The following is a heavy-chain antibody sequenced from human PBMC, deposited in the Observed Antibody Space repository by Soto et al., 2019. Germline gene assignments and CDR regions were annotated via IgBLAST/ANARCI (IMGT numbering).Heavy chain of an antibody. Sequence: ASVKVSCKASGYTFNTFGITWVRQAPGQGLEWMGCVSGYSDKRDYSRKLQDRITLTADPSTTTSYMELRSLTSDDTAVYYCARGWGKYFEVNNLWGQ. D-gene: IGHD1-20*01. CDR2: VSGYSDKR. CDR1: GYTFNTFG. CDR3: ARGWGKYFEVNNL. V-gene: IGHV1-18*01. J-gene: IGHJ1*01.